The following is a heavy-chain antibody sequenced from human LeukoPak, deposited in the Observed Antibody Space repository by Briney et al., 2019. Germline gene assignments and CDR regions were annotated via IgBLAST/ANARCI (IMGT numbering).Heavy chain of an antibody. CDR1: GGSINSSFYH. V-gene: IGHV4-39*07. Sequence: SETLSLTCTVSGGSINSSFYHWGWIRQPPGKGLEWIGSIHYSGSAYYNPSLKSRVTISVDTSKNQFSLKLSSVTAADTAVYYCARDSPGRTDYWGQGTLVTVSS. CDR2: IHYSGSA. J-gene: IGHJ4*02. CDR3: ARDSPGRTDY.